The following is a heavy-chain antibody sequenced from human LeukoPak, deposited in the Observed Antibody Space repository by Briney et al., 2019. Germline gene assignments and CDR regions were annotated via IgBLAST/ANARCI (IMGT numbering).Heavy chain of an antibody. CDR1: GFTFSSYW. V-gene: IGHV3-74*01. J-gene: IGHJ6*02. CDR3: ARGNYYGMGV. Sequence: GGSLRLSCAASGFTFSSYWMHWVRQAPGKGLLWVSRINSDGTTTYYADSVKGRFTISRDNAKNTLYLQVNSLRAEDTAVYYCARGNYYGMGVWGQGTTVTVSS. CDR2: INSDGTTT.